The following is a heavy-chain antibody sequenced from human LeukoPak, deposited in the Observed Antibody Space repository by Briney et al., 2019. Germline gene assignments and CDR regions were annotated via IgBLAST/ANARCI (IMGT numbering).Heavy chain of an antibody. J-gene: IGHJ4*02. D-gene: IGHD2-15*01. CDR1: GGSFSGYY. CDR2: INHSGST. Sequence: PSETLSLTCAVYGGSFSGYYWSWICQPPGKGLEWIGEINHSGSTNYNPSLKSRVTISVDTSKNQFSLKLSSVTAADTAVYYCARDFVVVVAEYYFDYWGQGTLVTVSS. V-gene: IGHV4-34*01. CDR3: ARDFVVVVAEYYFDY.